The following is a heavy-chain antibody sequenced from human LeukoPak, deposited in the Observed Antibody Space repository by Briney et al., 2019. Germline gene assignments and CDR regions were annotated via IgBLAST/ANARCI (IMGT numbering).Heavy chain of an antibody. Sequence: APVKVSCKVSGYTLTGLSMHWVRQAPGKGLEWMGGYDPGDAETIYAQKFQGRVTMTEDTSADTAYMELSSLRSEDTAVYYCATWYYYDTSGYYGYWGQGTLVTVSS. D-gene: IGHD3-22*01. V-gene: IGHV1-24*01. CDR1: GYTLTGLS. CDR3: ATWYYYDTSGYYGY. J-gene: IGHJ4*02. CDR2: YDPGDAET.